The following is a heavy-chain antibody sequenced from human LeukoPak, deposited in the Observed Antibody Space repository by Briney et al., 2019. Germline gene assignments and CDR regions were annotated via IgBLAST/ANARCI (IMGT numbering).Heavy chain of an antibody. Sequence: GGSLRLSCAGSGFIFSSYWMTWVRQAPGKGLEWVAVISYDGSNKYYADSVKGRFTISRDNSKNTLYLQMNSLRAEDTAVYYCAKDRGAFDIWGQGTMVTVSS. J-gene: IGHJ3*02. CDR3: AKDRGAFDI. V-gene: IGHV3-30*18. CDR1: GFIFSSYW. CDR2: ISYDGSNK.